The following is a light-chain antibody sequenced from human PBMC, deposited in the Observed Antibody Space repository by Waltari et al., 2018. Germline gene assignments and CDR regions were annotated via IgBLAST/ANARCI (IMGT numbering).Light chain of an antibody. CDR3: QKYGTRPAT. CDR2: DAS. CDR1: QSVGRT. V-gene: IGKV3-20*01. Sequence: EIVLTQSPASLSLSPGDRATLSCRASQSVGRTLAWYQQRPGQAPRLLIYDASSRATVIPDRFSGSGSGTEFSLTISRLEPEEFAVYYCQKYGTRPATFGQGTKVEVK. J-gene: IGKJ1*01.